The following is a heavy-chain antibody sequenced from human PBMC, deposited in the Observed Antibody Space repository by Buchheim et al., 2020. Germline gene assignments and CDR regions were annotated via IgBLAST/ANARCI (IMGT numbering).Heavy chain of an antibody. Sequence: QVQLVQSGAEVKKPGASVKVSCKASGYTFTGYYMHCVRQAPGQGLEWMGWINPNSGGTNYAQKFQGWVTMTRDTSISTAYMWVSRLRSDDTAMYYCAKGPNCNYATPNYYYGMDVWGQGTT. CDR1: GYTFTGYY. J-gene: IGHJ6*02. CDR3: AKGPNCNYATPNYYYGMDV. CDR2: INPNSGGT. V-gene: IGHV1-2*04. D-gene: IGHD1-7*01.